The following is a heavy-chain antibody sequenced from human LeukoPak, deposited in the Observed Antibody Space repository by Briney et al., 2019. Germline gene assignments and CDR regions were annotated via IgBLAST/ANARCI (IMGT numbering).Heavy chain of an antibody. CDR2: ISWNSGSI. V-gene: IGHV3-9*01. D-gene: IGHD6-19*01. Sequence: GRSLRLSCAASGFTFDDYAMHWVRQAPGKGLEWVSGISWNSGSIGYADSVKGRFTISRDNAKNSLYLQMNSLRAEDTALYYCAKDMGSGYSCGMDVWGQGTTVTVSS. CDR1: GFTFDDYA. J-gene: IGHJ6*02. CDR3: AKDMGSGYSCGMDV.